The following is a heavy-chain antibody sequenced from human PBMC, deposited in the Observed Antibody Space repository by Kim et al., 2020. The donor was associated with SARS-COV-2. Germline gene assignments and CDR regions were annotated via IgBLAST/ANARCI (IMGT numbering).Heavy chain of an antibody. D-gene: IGHD2-2*01. Sequence: NPSLKSGVTVCVDTSKNQFSLKLGSVAAADTAVYYCARHSRIVVVTAAILAWGQGTLVTVSS. V-gene: IGHV4-39*01. CDR3: ARHSRIVVVTAAILA. J-gene: IGHJ4*02.